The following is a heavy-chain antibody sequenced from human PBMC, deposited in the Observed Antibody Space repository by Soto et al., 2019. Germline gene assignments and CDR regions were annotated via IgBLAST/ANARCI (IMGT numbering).Heavy chain of an antibody. J-gene: IGHJ4*02. D-gene: IGHD3-22*01. V-gene: IGHV1-18*01. CDR2: ISAYNGNT. CDR3: ARDSTEYYDSSLDY. Sequence: VASVKVSCKASGYTFTSYGISWVRQAPGQGLEWMGWISAYNGNTNYAQKLQGRVTMTTDTSTSTAYMELRSLRSDDTAVYYCARDSTEYYDSSLDYWGQGTLVTVSS. CDR1: GYTFTSYG.